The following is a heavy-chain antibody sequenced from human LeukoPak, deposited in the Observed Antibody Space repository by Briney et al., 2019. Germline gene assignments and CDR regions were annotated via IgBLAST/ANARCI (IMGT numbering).Heavy chain of an antibody. J-gene: IGHJ4*02. D-gene: IGHD6-13*01. Sequence: PSQTPSLTCTVSGGSISSGGYYWSWIRQHPGKGLEWIGYIYYSGSTYYNPSLKSRVTISVDTSKNQFSLKLSSVTAADTAVYYCARGYSSFYFDYWGQGTLVTVSS. V-gene: IGHV4-31*03. CDR3: ARGYSSFYFDY. CDR2: IYYSGST. CDR1: GGSISSGGYY.